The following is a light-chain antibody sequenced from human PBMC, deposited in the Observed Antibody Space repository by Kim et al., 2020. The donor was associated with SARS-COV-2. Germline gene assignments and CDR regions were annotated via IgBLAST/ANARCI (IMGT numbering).Light chain of an antibody. Sequence: QPVLTQPSSLSASPGASASLTCTLRSGINVGSYRIYWYQQKPGCPPQHLLRYKSDSDKQQGSGVPSRFSGSKDASANAGILLISGLQSEDEADYYCMIWYSSAWVFGGGTQLTVL. CDR3: MIWYSSAWV. CDR2: YKSDSDK. CDR1: SGINVGSYR. V-gene: IGLV5-45*03. J-gene: IGLJ3*02.